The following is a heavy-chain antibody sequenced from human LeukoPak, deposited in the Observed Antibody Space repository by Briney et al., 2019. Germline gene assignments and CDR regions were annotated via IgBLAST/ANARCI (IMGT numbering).Heavy chain of an antibody. J-gene: IGHJ3*02. V-gene: IGHV1-18*01. Sequence: ASVKVSCKGSGYSFTSYGISWVRQAPGQGLEYMGWISAYNGNTNYVQKFQGRVTMTTDTSTSTAYMELRSLRSDDTAVYYCARKPTNHAFDIWGQGTMVTVSS. CDR3: ARKPTNHAFDI. CDR2: ISAYNGNT. CDR1: GYSFTSYG.